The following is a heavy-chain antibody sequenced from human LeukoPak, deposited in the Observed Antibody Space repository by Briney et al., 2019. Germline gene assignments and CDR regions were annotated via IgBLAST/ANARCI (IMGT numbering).Heavy chain of an antibody. D-gene: IGHD3-10*01. CDR3: ARDRGRGYMDV. J-gene: IGHJ6*03. V-gene: IGHV3-23*01. CDR1: GFTFSSYA. CDR2: ISGSGGST. Sequence: GGSLRLSCAASGFTFSSYAMSWVRQAPGKGLEWVSAISGSGGSTYYADSVKGRFTISRDNAKNSLYLQMNSLRAEDTAVYYCARDRGRGYMDVWGKGTTVTVSS.